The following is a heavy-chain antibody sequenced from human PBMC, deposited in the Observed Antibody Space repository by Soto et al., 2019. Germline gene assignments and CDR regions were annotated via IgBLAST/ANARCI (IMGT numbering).Heavy chain of an antibody. V-gene: IGHV1-18*01. Sequence: QVQLVQSGAEVKNPGASVKVSCKASGYTFTRYGIGWARQAPGQGLEWMGWINTYNGNTNYAQNVQGRVTLTTDTATSTVYMELRSLRSNDTAIYYCAMVDVYVTPSPQDVWGHGTTVSVSS. CDR2: INTYNGNT. J-gene: IGHJ6*02. CDR3: AMVDVYVTPSPQDV. D-gene: IGHD3-16*01. CDR1: GYTFTRYG.